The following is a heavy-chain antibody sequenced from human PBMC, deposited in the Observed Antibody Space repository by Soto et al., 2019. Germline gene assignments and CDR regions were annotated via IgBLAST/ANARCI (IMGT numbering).Heavy chain of an antibody. Sequence: GGSLRLSCAASGFPFSNYGMYWVRQAPGKGLEWLAIITSDGSHIYYADSVKGRFTISRDNSKNTLYLHMNSLRPEDTAVYYCAKGGDFDYWGQGTLVTVSS. V-gene: IGHV3-30*18. CDR2: ITSDGSHI. CDR1: GFPFSNYG. D-gene: IGHD4-17*01. CDR3: AKGGDFDY. J-gene: IGHJ4*02.